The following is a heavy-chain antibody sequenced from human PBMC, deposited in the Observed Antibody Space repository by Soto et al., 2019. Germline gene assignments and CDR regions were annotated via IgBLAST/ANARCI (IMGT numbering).Heavy chain of an antibody. CDR2: MNPNSGNT. V-gene: IGHV1-8*01. Sequence: QVQLVQSGAEVKKPGASVKVSCKASGYTVTSYDINWGRQATGHGLEWMGWMNPNSGNTAYAQKFQGRVTMTRNTSISTAYMELSSLRSEDTAVYYCARDIETYGMDVWGRGTTVTVSS. D-gene: IGHD5-12*01. J-gene: IGHJ6*02. CDR1: GYTVTSYD. CDR3: ARDIETYGMDV.